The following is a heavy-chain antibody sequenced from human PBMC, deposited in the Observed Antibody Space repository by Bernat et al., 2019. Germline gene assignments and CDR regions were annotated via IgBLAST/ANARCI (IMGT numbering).Heavy chain of an antibody. D-gene: IGHD6-13*01. V-gene: IGHV3-33*01. J-gene: IGHJ4*02. CDR2: IWNDGSEK. Sequence: QVQLVESGGGVVQPGRSLRLSCAASGFPFSSYGIHWVRQAPGKGPEWVAVIWNDGSEKYYRDSVKGRFTISRDNSKNTLNLQMNSLRVEDTAVYYCARGVQQQLDYWGQGTLVAVSS. CDR3: ARGVQQQLDY. CDR1: GFPFSSYG.